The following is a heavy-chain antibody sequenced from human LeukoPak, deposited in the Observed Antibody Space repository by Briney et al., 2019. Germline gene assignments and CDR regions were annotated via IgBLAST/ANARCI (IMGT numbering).Heavy chain of an antibody. CDR3: AKDQWGLDY. D-gene: IGHD1-26*01. V-gene: IGHV3-23*01. Sequence: PGGSLRLSCAASGFTFSSYAMSWVRQAPGKGLEWVSAISGSGVTTYYADSVKGRFTISRDNSKNTLFLQMNSLRAEDTAVYYCAKDQWGLDYWGQGTLVTVSS. CDR2: ISGSGVTT. CDR1: GFTFSSYA. J-gene: IGHJ4*02.